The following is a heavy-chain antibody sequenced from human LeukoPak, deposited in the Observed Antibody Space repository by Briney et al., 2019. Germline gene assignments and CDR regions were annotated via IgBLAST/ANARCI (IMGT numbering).Heavy chain of an antibody. Sequence: SKTLSLTCTVSGGSISSYYWSWIRQPPGKGLEWIGYIYYTGSTNYNPSLKSRVTISVDTSKNQFSLELSSVTAADTAIYSCARGLLWFGELSPFDYXXXGXXXXVSS. D-gene: IGHD3-10*01. V-gene: IGHV4-59*08. CDR2: IYYTGST. J-gene: IGHJ4*02. CDR1: GGSISSYY. CDR3: ARGLLWFGELSPFDY.